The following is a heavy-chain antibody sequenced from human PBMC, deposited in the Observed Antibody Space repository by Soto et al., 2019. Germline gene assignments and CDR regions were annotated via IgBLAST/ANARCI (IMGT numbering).Heavy chain of an antibody. Sequence: GGSLRLSCAASAFTFSSYAMNWVRQAPGKGLEWVSTISGSGAGTYYADSVKGRFTISRDNSKNTLYLQMNSLRAEDTAVYYCAKDRRQQLAGGGWFDPWGQGTLVTVSS. CDR3: AKDRRQQLAGGGWFDP. D-gene: IGHD6-13*01. J-gene: IGHJ5*02. CDR2: ISGSGAGT. V-gene: IGHV3-23*01. CDR1: AFTFSSYA.